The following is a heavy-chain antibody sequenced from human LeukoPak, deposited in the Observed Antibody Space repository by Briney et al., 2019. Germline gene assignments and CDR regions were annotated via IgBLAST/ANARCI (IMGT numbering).Heavy chain of an antibody. CDR1: GFTFGSYS. Sequence: GGSLRLSCAASGFTFGSYSMNWVRQAPGKGLEWVSSISSSSSYIYYADSVKGRFTISRDNAKNSLYLQMNSLRAEDTAVYYCARDNDYDSSGYPKFDYWGQGTLVTVSS. J-gene: IGHJ4*02. D-gene: IGHD3-22*01. CDR2: ISSSSSYI. V-gene: IGHV3-21*01. CDR3: ARDNDYDSSGYPKFDY.